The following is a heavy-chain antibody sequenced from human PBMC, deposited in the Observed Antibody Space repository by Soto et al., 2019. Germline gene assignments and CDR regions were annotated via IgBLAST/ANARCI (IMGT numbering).Heavy chain of an antibody. CDR3: ARETLRDAIDI. CDR1: GXDFRSYE. J-gene: IGHJ3*02. Sequence: LRLSVVASGXDFRSYEMNWVRQAPGKGLEWVSNIRANDESIYYADSVKGRVSVSRDNAKNSLFLEMNSLRVDDTAVYYCARETLRDAIDIWGQGTMVTVSS. V-gene: IGHV3-48*03. CDR2: IRANDESI.